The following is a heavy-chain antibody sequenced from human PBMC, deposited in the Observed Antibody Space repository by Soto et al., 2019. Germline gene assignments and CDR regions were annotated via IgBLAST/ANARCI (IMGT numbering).Heavy chain of an antibody. CDR3: ARRAIVPAGYAVYYGMDV. D-gene: IGHD2-8*01. V-gene: IGHV1-18*01. CDR2: ISAYNGNT. Sequence: QVQLVQSGAEVKKPGASVKVSCKASGYTFTSYGISWVRQAPGQGLEWMGWISAYNGNTNYAQKLQGRVTMTTDTSTSTAYMELRSLRSVDTAVYYCARRAIVPAGYAVYYGMDVWGQGTTVTVSS. J-gene: IGHJ6*02. CDR1: GYTFTSYG.